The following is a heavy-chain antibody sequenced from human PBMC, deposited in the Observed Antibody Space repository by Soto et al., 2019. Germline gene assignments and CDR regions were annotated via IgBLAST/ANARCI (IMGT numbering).Heavy chain of an antibody. Sequence: GGSLRLSCAASGFTVSSNYMNWVRQAPGKGLEWLSIIYSDGTTYYADSVKGRFTISRDNFKNTLYLQMNSLRAEDTAVYYCARDATSWSFDYWGQGTLVTVSS. CDR2: IYSDGTT. V-gene: IGHV3-53*01. CDR3: ARDATSWSFDY. D-gene: IGHD2-2*01. J-gene: IGHJ4*02. CDR1: GFTVSSNY.